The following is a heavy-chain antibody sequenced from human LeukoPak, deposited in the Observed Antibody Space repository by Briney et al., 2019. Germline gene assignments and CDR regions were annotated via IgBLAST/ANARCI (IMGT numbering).Heavy chain of an antibody. CDR2: IYYSGST. V-gene: IGHV4-59*01. J-gene: IGHJ5*02. CDR3: ARDKVGCRGNWFDP. D-gene: IGHD2-15*01. Sequence: SETLSLTCTVSGGSISSYYWSWIRQPPGKGLEWIGYIYYSGSTNYNPSLKSRVTISVDTSKNQFSLKLSSVTAADTAVYYCARDKVGCRGNWFDPWGQGTLVTVSS. CDR1: GGSISSYY.